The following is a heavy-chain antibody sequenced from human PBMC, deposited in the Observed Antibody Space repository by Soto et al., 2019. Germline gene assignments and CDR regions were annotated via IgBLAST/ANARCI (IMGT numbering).Heavy chain of an antibody. CDR2: LNPKSGGT. V-gene: IGHV1-2*02. CDR3: ARERYQVLSDAMDV. J-gene: IGHJ6*02. CDR1: GFTFSDYY. Sequence: ASVKVSCKASGFTFSDYYMHWVREAPGQGLEWMGWLNPKSGGTTYAQKFQGRLTLSRDTSINTAYMELSRLSIDDTALYYCARERYQVLSDAMDVWGQGTTVTVSS. D-gene: IGHD2-2*01.